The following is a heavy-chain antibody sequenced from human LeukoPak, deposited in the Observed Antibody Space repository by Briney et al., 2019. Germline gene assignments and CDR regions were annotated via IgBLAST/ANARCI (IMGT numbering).Heavy chain of an antibody. Sequence: PSVKVSCKASGYTFTSYDINWVRQATGQGLEWMGWMNPNSGNTGYAQKFQGRVTMTRNTSISSAYMELSSLRSEDTAVYYCARGTYYGSGSYSHFDYWGQGTLVTVSS. CDR2: MNPNSGNT. CDR3: ARGTYYGSGSYSHFDY. D-gene: IGHD3-10*01. V-gene: IGHV1-8*01. CDR1: GYTFTSYD. J-gene: IGHJ4*02.